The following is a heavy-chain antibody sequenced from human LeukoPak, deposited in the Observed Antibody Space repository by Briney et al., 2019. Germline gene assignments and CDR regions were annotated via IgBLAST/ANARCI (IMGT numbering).Heavy chain of an antibody. D-gene: IGHD6-6*01. CDR2: INPNSGNT. V-gene: IGHV1-8*02. CDR1: GYTFTGYY. CDR3: ARGEYSRQSRRRGYYYYYMDV. Sequence: ASVKVSCKASGYTFTGYYMHWVRQAPGQGLEWMGWINPNSGNTGYAQKFQGRVTMTRNTSISTAYMELSSLRSEDTAVYYCARGEYSRQSRRRGYYYYYMDVWGKGTTVTVSS. J-gene: IGHJ6*03.